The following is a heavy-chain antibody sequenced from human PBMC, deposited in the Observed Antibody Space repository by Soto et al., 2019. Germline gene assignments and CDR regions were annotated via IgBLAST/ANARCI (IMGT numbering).Heavy chain of an antibody. CDR1: GYTFTGYY. J-gene: IGHJ6*02. CDR2: INPNSGGT. CDR3: ARDLGYYYGSGSYGDYYYGMDV. D-gene: IGHD3-10*01. Sequence: ASVKVSCKASGYTFTGYYMHWVRQAPGQGLEWMGWINPNSGGTNYAQKFQGWVTMTRDTSISTAYMELSGLRSDDTAVYYCARDLGYYYGSGSYGDYYYGMDVWGQGTTVTVSS. V-gene: IGHV1-2*04.